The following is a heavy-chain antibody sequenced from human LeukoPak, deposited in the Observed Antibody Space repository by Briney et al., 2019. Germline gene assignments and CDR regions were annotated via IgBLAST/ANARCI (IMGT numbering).Heavy chain of an antibody. D-gene: IGHD5-12*01. CDR2: IKQGGRVK. Sequence: PGGCLRLSCAASGFRFRDFWMTWVREAPGEGLGWVANIKQGGRVKYYVDSVKGRFTISRDDAESSLYVQMNSLRDEDTAVYYCARFGYSGWNLEYWGQGTLVTVSS. V-gene: IGHV3-7*01. CDR1: GFRFRDFW. CDR3: ARFGYSGWNLEY. J-gene: IGHJ4*02.